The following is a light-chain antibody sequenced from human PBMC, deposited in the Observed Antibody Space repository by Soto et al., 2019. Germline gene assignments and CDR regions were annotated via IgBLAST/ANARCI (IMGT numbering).Light chain of an antibody. J-gene: IGKJ1*01. Sequence: IVLAQSRGTLSLSPGERATLSCRASQSVSNNYLAWYQQKPGQPPRLLIYGASNRATGIPDRFSGSGSGTDFTLTISRLEPEDFAVFYCHQCDSSPWTFGQGTKVDI. CDR1: QSVSNNY. CDR3: HQCDSSPWT. V-gene: IGKV3-20*01. CDR2: GAS.